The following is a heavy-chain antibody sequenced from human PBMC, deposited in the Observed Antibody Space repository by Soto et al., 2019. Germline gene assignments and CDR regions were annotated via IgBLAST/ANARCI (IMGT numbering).Heavy chain of an antibody. J-gene: IGHJ4*02. CDR3: ARSVSSGRRSDC. D-gene: IGHD3-22*01. CDR1: GYTFTSCY. Sequence: QVQLVPSGAEVKKPGASVKVSCKTSGYTFTSCYMHWVRQAPGQGLEWMGVINPSGGSTTYAQKFQGRVAMTRDTPTSTVYIEVSSLRSEDTAVYYCARSVSSGRRSDCWGQGTLVTVSS. CDR2: INPSGGST. V-gene: IGHV1-46*01.